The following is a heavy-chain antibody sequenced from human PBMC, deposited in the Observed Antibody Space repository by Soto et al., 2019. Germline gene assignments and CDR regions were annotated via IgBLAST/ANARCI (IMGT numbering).Heavy chain of an antibody. Sequence: ESLTISFKGSAYSVTSYWIGWVRQMRWKGLEWMGIIYPGDSDTRYSPSFQGQVTISADKSISTAYLQWSSLKASDTAMYYCARHARVGAIRNWFDPWGQGTLVTVSS. D-gene: IGHD1-26*01. CDR1: AYSVTSYW. CDR2: IYPGDSDT. CDR3: ARHARVGAIRNWFDP. J-gene: IGHJ5*02. V-gene: IGHV5-51*01.